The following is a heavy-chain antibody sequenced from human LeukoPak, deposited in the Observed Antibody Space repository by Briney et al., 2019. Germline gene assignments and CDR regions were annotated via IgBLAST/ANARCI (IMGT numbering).Heavy chain of an antibody. J-gene: IGHJ4*02. D-gene: IGHD2-2*01. V-gene: IGHV4-39*01. CDR1: GGSISSSSYY. Sequence: SETLSLTCTVSGGSISSSSYYWGWIRQPPGKGLEWIGSIYYSGSTYYNPSLKSRVTISVDTSKNQFSLKLSSVTAADTAVYYCAKVPAVRYYFDYWGQGTLVTVSS. CDR3: AKVPAVRYYFDY. CDR2: IYYSGST.